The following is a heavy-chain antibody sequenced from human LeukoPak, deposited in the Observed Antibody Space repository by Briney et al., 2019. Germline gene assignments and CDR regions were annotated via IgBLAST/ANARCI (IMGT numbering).Heavy chain of an antibody. CDR3: ARAQADVVVYWFDP. CDR2: ISAYNGNT. J-gene: IGHJ5*02. Sequence: ASVKVSCRASGYTFTSYGISWVRQAPGQGLEWMGWISAYNGNTNYAQKLQGRVTITADESTSTAYMELSSLRSEDTAVYYCARAQADVVVYWFDPWGQGTLVTVSS. CDR1: GYTFTSYG. D-gene: IGHD2-2*01. V-gene: IGHV1-18*01.